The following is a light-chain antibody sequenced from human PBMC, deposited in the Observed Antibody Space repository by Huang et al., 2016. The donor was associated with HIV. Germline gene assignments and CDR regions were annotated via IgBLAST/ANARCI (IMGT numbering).Light chain of an antibody. J-gene: IGKJ2*01. V-gene: IGKV4-1*01. CDR1: QSLLYNANNKNY. CDR3: QKHDSSPPT. CDR2: WAS. Sequence: DIVMTQSPDSLAVSLGERATINCKSSQSLLYNANNKNYLAWYQQKPGQPPNLLIYWASSRKSGVPDRFSGSCSETDFTLTISSLQAEDVAVYYCQKHDSSPPTFGQGTKLEIK.